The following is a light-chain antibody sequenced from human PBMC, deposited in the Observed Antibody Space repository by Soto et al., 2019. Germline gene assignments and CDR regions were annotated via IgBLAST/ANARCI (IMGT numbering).Light chain of an antibody. J-gene: IGKJ1*01. CDR1: QSVSSSY. Sequence: EIVLRQSPGTLSLSPGERATLSCRASQSVSSSYLAWYQQKPGQAPRLLIYGASDRATGIPDRFSGDGAGTDFTLTISSLEPEDFAVYYCQPPISGRTFGRGGIVDIK. V-gene: IGKV3D-20*02. CDR3: QPPISGRT. CDR2: GAS.